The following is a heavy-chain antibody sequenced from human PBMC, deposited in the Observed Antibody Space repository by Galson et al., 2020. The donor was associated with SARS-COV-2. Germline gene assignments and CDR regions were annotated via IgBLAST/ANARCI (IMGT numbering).Heavy chain of an antibody. J-gene: IGHJ4*02. CDR2: ISGSGDST. CDR1: GLTFSSYA. D-gene: IGHD3-22*01. V-gene: IGHV3-23*01. Sequence: LSLTCAASGLTFSSYAMTWVRQAPGKGLEWVSDISGSGDSTYYADSVKGRFAISRDNSKNTLYLEMNSLRVEDTAVYYCTKRRSSGFDYGIDYWGQGTLVSVSS. CDR3: TKRRSSGFDYGIDY.